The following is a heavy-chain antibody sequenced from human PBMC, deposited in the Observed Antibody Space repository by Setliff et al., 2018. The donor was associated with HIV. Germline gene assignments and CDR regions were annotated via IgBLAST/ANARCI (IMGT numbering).Heavy chain of an antibody. Sequence: SETLSLTCAVSGYSISRDHYWAWIRQPPGKGLEYIGNIYRSGSTSYNPSLSSRLTISVDTSKNQVSLRLSSVTAADTGVYYCARHRDPPGTSWIFYYYYMDLWGGGTTVTVSS. CDR3: ARHRDPPGTSWIFYYYYMDL. D-gene: IGHD2-2*01. J-gene: IGHJ6*03. CDR2: IYRSGST. V-gene: IGHV4-38-2*01. CDR1: GYSISRDHY.